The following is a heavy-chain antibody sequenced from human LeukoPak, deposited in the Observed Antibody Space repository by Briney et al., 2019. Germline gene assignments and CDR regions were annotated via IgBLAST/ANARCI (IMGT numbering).Heavy chain of an antibody. D-gene: IGHD3-10*01. CDR2: MYSTGST. CDR1: GGSISSYY. CDR3: ASSPTYYYGSGSYEY. Sequence: SETLSLTCTVSGGSISSYYWSWIRQTAGKGLEWLGRMYSTGSTNYNPSLKSRVTMSVDTSKNHFSLKLSSVTAADTAVYYCASSPTYYYGSGSYEYWGQGTLVTVSS. V-gene: IGHV4-4*07. J-gene: IGHJ4*02.